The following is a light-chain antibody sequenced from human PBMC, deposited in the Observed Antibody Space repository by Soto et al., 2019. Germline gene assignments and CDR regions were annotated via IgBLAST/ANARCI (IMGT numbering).Light chain of an antibody. V-gene: IGLV2-14*01. CDR3: SSYTTSSTRGIV. J-gene: IGLJ1*01. Sequence: QSVLTQPASVSGSPGQSITISCTGTSSDVGGYNYVSWYQQHPGKAPKFMIYDVSNRPSGVSNRFSGSKSGNTASLTISGLQAEDEADYYCSSYTTSSTRGIVFGTGTKLTVL. CDR2: DVS. CDR1: SSDVGGYNY.